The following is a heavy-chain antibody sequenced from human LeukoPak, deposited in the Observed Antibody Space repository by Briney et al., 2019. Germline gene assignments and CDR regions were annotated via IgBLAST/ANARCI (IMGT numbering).Heavy chain of an antibody. V-gene: IGHV3-30-3*01. J-gene: IGHJ4*02. Sequence: GRSLRLSCAASGFTFSSYAMHWVRQAPGKGLEWVAVISYDGSNKYYADSVKGRFTISRDNSKNTLYLQMNSLGAEDTAVYYCARAPAYRSSYYFDYWGQGTLVTVSS. CDR3: ARAPAYRSSYYFDY. CDR2: ISYDGSNK. CDR1: GFTFSSYA. D-gene: IGHD1-1*01.